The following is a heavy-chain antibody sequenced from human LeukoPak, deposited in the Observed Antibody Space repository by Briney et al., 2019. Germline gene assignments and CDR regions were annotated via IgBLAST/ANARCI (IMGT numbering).Heavy chain of an antibody. J-gene: IGHJ4*02. Sequence: GGSLRLSCAASGFTFSSYWMSWVRQAPGKGLEWVANIKQDGSEKYYVDSVKGRFTISRDNAKNSLYLQMNSLRAEDTAVYYCARDPDRRSPEYYCDYWGQGTLVTVSS. CDR3: ARDPDRRSPEYYCDY. CDR2: IKQDGSEK. V-gene: IGHV3-7*01. D-gene: IGHD1-14*01. CDR1: GFTFSSYW.